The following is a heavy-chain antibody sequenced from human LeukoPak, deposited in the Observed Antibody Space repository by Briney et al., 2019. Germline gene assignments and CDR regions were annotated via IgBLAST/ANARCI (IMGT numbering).Heavy chain of an antibody. D-gene: IGHD6-13*01. J-gene: IGHJ5*02. CDR1: GGSFSGYY. V-gene: IGHV4-34*01. Sequence: PETLSLTCAVYGGSFSGYYRSWIRQPPGKGLEWIGEINHSGSTNYNPSLKSRVTISVDTSKNQFSLKLSSVTAADTAVYYCARLRSSSWYYLPWFDPWGQGTLVTVSS. CDR2: INHSGST. CDR3: ARLRSSSWYYLPWFDP.